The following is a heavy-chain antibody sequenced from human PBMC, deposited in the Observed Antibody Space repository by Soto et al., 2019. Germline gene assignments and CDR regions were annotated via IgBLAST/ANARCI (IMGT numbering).Heavy chain of an antibody. J-gene: IGHJ6*03. CDR2: ITSSSSVI. D-gene: IGHD7-27*01. V-gene: IGHV3-48*01. Sequence: EVQLVESGGGLVQPGGSLRLSCATSGFILSDCAMNWFRQAPGKGLEWVSYITSSSSVIDYADSVKGRFTVSRDNARNSRYLQMNSLRAEDTAVYYCARDLSWGSNWYYYMDVWGKGTTVTVSS. CDR3: ARDLSWGSNWYYYMDV. CDR1: GFILSDCA.